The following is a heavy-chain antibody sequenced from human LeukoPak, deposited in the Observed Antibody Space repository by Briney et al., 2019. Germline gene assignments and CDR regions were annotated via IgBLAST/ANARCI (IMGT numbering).Heavy chain of an antibody. Sequence: PGGSLRLSCAASGFTFSSYAMSWVRQAPGKGLEWVSAISGSGGSTYYADSVKGRFTISRDDSKNTLYLQMNSLRGEDTAVYYCAKLGLGYCSGGSCYSGKYFDYWGQGTLVTVSS. CDR1: GFTFSSYA. J-gene: IGHJ4*02. D-gene: IGHD2-15*01. V-gene: IGHV3-23*01. CDR3: AKLGLGYCSGGSCYSGKYFDY. CDR2: ISGSGGST.